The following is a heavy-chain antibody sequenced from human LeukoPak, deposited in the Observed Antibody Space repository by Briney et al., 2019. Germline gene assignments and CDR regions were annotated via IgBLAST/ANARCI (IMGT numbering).Heavy chain of an antibody. CDR2: IKQDGSEK. J-gene: IGHJ4*02. CDR1: GFTFRSYW. Sequence: GGSLRLSCAASGFTFRSYWMSWVRQAPGKGLEWVANIKQDGSEKYYVDSVKGRFTISRDNAKNSLYLQMNSLRAEDTAVYYCARGQVITFGGVIVIGGYYFDYWGQGTLVTVSS. CDR3: ARGQVITFGGVIVIGGYYFDY. V-gene: IGHV3-7*01. D-gene: IGHD3-16*02.